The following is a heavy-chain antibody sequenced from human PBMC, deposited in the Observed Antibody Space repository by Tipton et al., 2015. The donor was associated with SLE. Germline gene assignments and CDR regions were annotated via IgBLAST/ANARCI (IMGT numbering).Heavy chain of an antibody. CDR2: IYYSGTT. J-gene: IGHJ3*02. Sequence: TLSLTCTVSGGSISSGHYYWSWIRQPPGKGLEWIGYIYYSGTTYYEPSLKSRTLISLDTSKNQFSLNLSSVTAADTAVYYGARGPFSYGLFGAFDIGGQGTVVTVSS. CDR3: ARGPFSYGLFGAFDI. D-gene: IGHD5-18*01. CDR1: GGSISSGHYY. V-gene: IGHV4-30-4*08.